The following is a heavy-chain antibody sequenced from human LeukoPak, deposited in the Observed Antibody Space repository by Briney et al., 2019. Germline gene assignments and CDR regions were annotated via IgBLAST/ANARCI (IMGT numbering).Heavy chain of an antibody. V-gene: IGHV3-15*01. Sequence: GGSLRLSCAASGFTFSDAWMSWVRQAPGKGLEWVGRIKTKIDGGTTDYAAPVKGRFTISRDDSKKTLYLQMNSLETEDTAVYYCTAYHSESCYYWGQGTLVTVS. D-gene: IGHD1-26*01. CDR3: TAYHSESCYY. CDR1: GFTFSDAW. CDR2: IKTKIDGGTT. J-gene: IGHJ4*02.